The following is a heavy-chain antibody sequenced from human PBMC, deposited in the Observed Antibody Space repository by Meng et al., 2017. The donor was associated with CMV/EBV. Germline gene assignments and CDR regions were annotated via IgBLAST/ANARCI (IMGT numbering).Heavy chain of an antibody. V-gene: IGHV3-21*01. D-gene: IGHD6-13*01. CDR1: GFTFSSYS. CDR2: ISSSSSYI. CDR3: ARDRRPPQQQLTPYYFDY. J-gene: IGHJ4*02. Sequence: GESLKISCAASGFTFSSYSMNWVRQAPGKGLEWVSSISSSSSYIYYADSVKDRFTISRDNAKNSLYLQMNSLRAEDTAVYYCARDRRPPQQQLTPYYFDYWGQGTLVTVSS.